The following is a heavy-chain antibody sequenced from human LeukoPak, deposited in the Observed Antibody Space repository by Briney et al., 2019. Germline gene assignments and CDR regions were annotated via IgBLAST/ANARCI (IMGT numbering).Heavy chain of an antibody. Sequence: TSGTLSLTCTVSGDSITSSSYYWSWIRQPAGKGLEWIGRIYPSGNTDYNPSLKSRVTMSVDTSKNQFSLKLTSVTAADTAVYYCARLSGSGSYFETNYYYYYYMDVWGKGTTVTISS. J-gene: IGHJ6*03. V-gene: IGHV4-61*02. CDR2: IYPSGNT. CDR1: GDSITSSSYY. D-gene: IGHD3-10*01. CDR3: ARLSGSGSYFETNYYYYYYMDV.